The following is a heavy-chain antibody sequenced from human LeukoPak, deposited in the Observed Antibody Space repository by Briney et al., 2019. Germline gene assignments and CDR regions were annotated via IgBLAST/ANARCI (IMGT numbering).Heavy chain of an antibody. V-gene: IGHV4-30-4*01. CDR2: IYYSGST. J-gene: IGHJ4*02. D-gene: IGHD1-26*01. CDR1: GGSINSVYYY. CDR3: SRESGAFCPFGY. Sequence: PSQTLSLTCTVSGGSINSVYYYWSWIRQPPGKGLEWIGYIYYSGSTYYNPSLNGRVTMSLDGSRNQLSLTLTSVTAADTAIYYCSRESGAFCPFGYWGQGTLVIVPP.